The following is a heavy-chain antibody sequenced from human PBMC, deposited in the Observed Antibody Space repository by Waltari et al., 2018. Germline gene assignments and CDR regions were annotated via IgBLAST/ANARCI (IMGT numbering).Heavy chain of an antibody. V-gene: IGHV4-34*01. CDR3: AIRRFPLITIFGVVRDPYNWFDP. D-gene: IGHD3-3*01. J-gene: IGHJ5*02. CDR1: GGSFSGYY. Sequence: QVQLQQWGAGLLKPSETLSLTCAVNGGSFSGYYWICIRQHPGKGPEWSGEIKQSGSTNYNPSLKSRVTISVDTSKNQFSLKLSSVTAADTAVYYCAIRRFPLITIFGVVRDPYNWFDPWGQGTLVTVSS. CDR2: IKQSGST.